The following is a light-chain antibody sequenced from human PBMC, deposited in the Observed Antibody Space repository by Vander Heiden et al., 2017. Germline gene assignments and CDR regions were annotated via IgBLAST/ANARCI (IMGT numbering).Light chain of an antibody. V-gene: IGLV2-8*01. Sequence: QSALTQPPSASGSPGQSVSISCTGTGSDVGNYNFVSWYQQHPGKAPKLIIYEVSKRPSGVTHRFSGSKSGNTASLTVSGLQAEDEADYYCTSYAGSNNWVFGGGTKLTVL. J-gene: IGLJ3*02. CDR3: TSYAGSNNWV. CDR1: GSDVGNYNF. CDR2: EVS.